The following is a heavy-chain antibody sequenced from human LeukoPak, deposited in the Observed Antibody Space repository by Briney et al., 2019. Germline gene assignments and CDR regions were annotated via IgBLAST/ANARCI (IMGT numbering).Heavy chain of an antibody. D-gene: IGHD5-12*01. V-gene: IGHV3-20*03. CDR2: LNWNGDST. CDR1: GFTFDDYG. Sequence: GGPLRLSLAASGFTFDDYGMNWVRQAPGKGREGVFGLNWNGDSTGYADSVKGRFTISRDNAKSSLYLQMNSLRAEDTAFYYCARGYTGYDWGNLFDYWGQGTLVTVSS. CDR3: ARGYTGYDWGNLFDY. J-gene: IGHJ4*02.